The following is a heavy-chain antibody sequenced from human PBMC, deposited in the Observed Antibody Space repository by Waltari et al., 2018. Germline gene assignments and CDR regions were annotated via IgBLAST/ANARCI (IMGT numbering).Heavy chain of an antibody. Sequence: EVQLVESGGGLVQPGGSLKLSCAAVGFTFSRYSMNWVRQAPGKGLEWVSHIGPGGSNIGYADSVKGRITISRDNAQNSLYLIINSLTDEDTAVYYCARDQDWAFDYWGRGTLVTVSS. CDR1: GFTFSRYS. D-gene: IGHD2-21*01. CDR2: IGPGGSNI. V-gene: IGHV3-48*02. CDR3: ARDQDWAFDY. J-gene: IGHJ4*02.